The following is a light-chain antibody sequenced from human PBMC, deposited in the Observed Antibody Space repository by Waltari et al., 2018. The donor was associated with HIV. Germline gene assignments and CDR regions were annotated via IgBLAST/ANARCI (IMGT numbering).Light chain of an antibody. V-gene: IGKV2-28*01. CDR3: MQSLQTPT. J-gene: IGKJ2*01. Sequence: EIVLTQSPLSLPVTPGEPASISCRSSQSLLFSSGQNYLDWYLKKPGQSPQLLIYWASNRASGVPDRFSGSGSGTDFTLTISRVEAEDVGVYYCMQSLQTPTFGQGTKLEIK. CDR2: WAS. CDR1: QSLLFSSGQNY.